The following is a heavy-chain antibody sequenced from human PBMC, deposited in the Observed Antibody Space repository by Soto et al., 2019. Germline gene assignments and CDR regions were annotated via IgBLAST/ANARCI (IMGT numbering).Heavy chain of an antibody. CDR3: ARETPIVGTTNFDY. J-gene: IGHJ4*02. D-gene: IGHD1-26*01. Sequence: EVQLVESGGGLVQPGGSLRLSCAASGFTFSSYWMHWVRQAPGKGLMWVSRISTDGSSTTYTDSVKGRFTISRDNAKNTRYLQMNSLRAEDTAVYYCARETPIVGTTNFDYWGQGTLVTVSS. CDR1: GFTFSSYW. CDR2: ISTDGSST. V-gene: IGHV3-74*01.